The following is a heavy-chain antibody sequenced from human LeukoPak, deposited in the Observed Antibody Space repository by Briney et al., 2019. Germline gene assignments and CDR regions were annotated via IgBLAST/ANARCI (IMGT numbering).Heavy chain of an antibody. J-gene: IGHJ4*02. CDR1: GFTFSSYE. CDR3: ARESLYSGSASSDLDY. D-gene: IGHD3-10*01. V-gene: IGHV3-48*03. CDR2: ISASSGYI. Sequence: GGSLRLSCAASGFTFSSYEMNWVRQAPGKGLEWVSYISASSGYIYYADSMKGRFTISRDNAENSLHLQMNSLRAEDTALYYCARESLYSGSASSDLDYWGQGTLVTVSS.